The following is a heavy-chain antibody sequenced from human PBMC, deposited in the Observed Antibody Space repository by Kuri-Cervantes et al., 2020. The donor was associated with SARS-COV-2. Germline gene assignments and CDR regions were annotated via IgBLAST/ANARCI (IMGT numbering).Heavy chain of an antibody. J-gene: IGHJ4*02. CDR3: AAVRGGGAYYDFWSGYHNGAPFDY. D-gene: IGHD3-3*01. CDR1: GYTFTSYG. CDR2: NSAYNGNT. Sequence: ASVKVSCKASGYTFTSYGISWLRQAPGQGLEWMGWNSAYNGNTNYAQKRQGRVTLTEDTSTDTACMDLSSLRSEDTAVYYCAAVRGGGAYYDFWSGYHNGAPFDYWGQGTLVTVSS. V-gene: IGHV1-18*01.